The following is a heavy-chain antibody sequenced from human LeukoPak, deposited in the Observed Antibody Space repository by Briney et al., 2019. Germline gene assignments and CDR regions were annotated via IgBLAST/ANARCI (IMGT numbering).Heavy chain of an antibody. CDR3: VISDAGY. V-gene: IGHV3-23*01. Sequence: PGGSLRLSCAASGFTFNTYAMSWVRQAPGKGLEWVSTISGSGGSTYYADSVKGRFTISRDNSKNTLFLQMNSLRAEDTALYYCVISDAGYWGQGTLVTVSS. J-gene: IGHJ4*02. CDR1: GFTFNTYA. CDR2: ISGSGGST.